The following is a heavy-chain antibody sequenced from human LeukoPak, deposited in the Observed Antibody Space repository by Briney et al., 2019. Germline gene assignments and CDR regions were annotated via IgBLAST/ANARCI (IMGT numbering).Heavy chain of an antibody. Sequence: ASVQVSCKASGYTFTGYYINWVRQAPGQGLEWMGWINPNSGGTNYAQKSQGRVTMTRDTSNSTAYMELSRLRSDDTAVYSCARDNSSSWYSTEYYYYYMDVWGKGTTVTVSS. J-gene: IGHJ6*03. CDR3: ARDNSSSWYSTEYYYYYMDV. D-gene: IGHD6-13*01. CDR2: INPNSGGT. V-gene: IGHV1-2*02. CDR1: GYTFTGYY.